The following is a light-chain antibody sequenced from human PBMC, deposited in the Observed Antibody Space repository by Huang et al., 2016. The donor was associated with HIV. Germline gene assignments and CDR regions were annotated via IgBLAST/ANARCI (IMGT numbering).Light chain of an antibody. CDR1: QSLLHSDGYNY. V-gene: IGKV2-28*01. CDR2: LGA. CDR3: VQALQTPRT. J-gene: IGKJ4*01. Sequence: DIVMTQSPLSLPVTPGEPASISCRSSQSLLHSDGYNYLDWYLQRPGQSPQLLIYLGATQASGVPDRFSGSGSGTDFTLKISRREAEDVGVYYCVQALQTPRTFGGGTKVEIK.